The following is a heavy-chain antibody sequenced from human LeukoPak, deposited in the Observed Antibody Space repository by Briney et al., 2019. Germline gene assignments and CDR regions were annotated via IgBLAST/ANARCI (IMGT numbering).Heavy chain of an antibody. V-gene: IGHV3-23*01. CDR3: AKGSDIVATDCDY. J-gene: IGHJ4*02. CDR2: ISGSGGST. D-gene: IGHD5-12*01. CDR1: GFTFSSFW. Sequence: GGSLRLSCAASGFTFSSFWMTWVRQAPGNGLELFSAISGSGGSTYHAHSVKGQFTVSREISKNTLYLQMNSLRAEDRPVYYCAKGSDIVATDCDYWGQGTLVTVSS.